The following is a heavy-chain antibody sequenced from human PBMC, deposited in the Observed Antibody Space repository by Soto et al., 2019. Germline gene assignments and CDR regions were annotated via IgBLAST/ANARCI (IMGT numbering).Heavy chain of an antibody. CDR1: WYSFNDYG. V-gene: IGHV1-18*01. D-gene: IGHD3-3*01. J-gene: IGHJ4*02. CDR2: ISGKTGAT. Sequence: ASVKVSCSTSWYSFNDYGVTWVRQSPGQGLEWMGWISGKTGATNYAQELQDRLTMTTDTSTKTVYLEMRSLKPDDTAVYLCARAKRITGDFDYWGQGTLVTVSS. CDR3: ARAKRITGDFDY.